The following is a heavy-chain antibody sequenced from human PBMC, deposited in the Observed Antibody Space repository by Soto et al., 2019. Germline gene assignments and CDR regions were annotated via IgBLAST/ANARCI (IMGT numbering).Heavy chain of an antibody. D-gene: IGHD3-3*01. Sequence: ASVKVSCKASGYTFTSYDINWVRQATGQGLEWMGWINPNSGGTNYAQKFQGWVTMTRDTSISTAYMELSRLRSDDTAVYYCARGPFFSQDTIFGVVLVYGMDVWGQGTTVTVSS. V-gene: IGHV1-2*04. CDR3: ARGPFFSQDTIFGVVLVYGMDV. CDR1: GYTFTSYD. CDR2: INPNSGGT. J-gene: IGHJ6*02.